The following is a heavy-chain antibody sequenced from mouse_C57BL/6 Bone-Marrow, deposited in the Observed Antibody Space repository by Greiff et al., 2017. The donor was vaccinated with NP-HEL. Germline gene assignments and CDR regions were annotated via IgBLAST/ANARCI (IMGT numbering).Heavy chain of an antibody. CDR2: INPNNGGT. CDR3: ARNSNFLPLDY. D-gene: IGHD2-5*01. CDR1: GYTFTDYN. J-gene: IGHJ2*01. Sequence: EVQVVESGPELVKPGASVKIPCKASGYTFTDYNMDWVKQSHGKSLEWIGDINPNNGGTIYNQKFKGKATLTVDKSSSTAYMELRSLTSEDTAVYYCARNSNFLPLDYWGQGTTLTVSS. V-gene: IGHV1-18*01.